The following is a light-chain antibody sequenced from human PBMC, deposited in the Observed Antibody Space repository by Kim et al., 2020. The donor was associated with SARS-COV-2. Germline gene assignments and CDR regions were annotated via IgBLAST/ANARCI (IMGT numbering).Light chain of an antibody. CDR1: QKIDNW. V-gene: IGKV1-5*01. J-gene: IGKJ1*01. CDR3: QQYYSYSWT. CDR2: DAS. Sequence: DIQMTQSPSTLSASVGDSVTITCRASQKIDNWLAWYQQKPWKAPKFLIYDASTLEGGVPSRFSGRRSGTEFTLTIRSLQPEDFATYYCQQYYSYSWTFGQGTKVDIK.